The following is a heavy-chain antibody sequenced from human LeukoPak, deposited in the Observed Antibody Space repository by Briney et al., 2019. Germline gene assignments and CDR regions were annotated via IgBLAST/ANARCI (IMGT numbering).Heavy chain of an antibody. Sequence: GGSLRLSCAASGFTFSSYAMTWVRQAPGKGLEWVSSISGSGGNTYYADSVKGRFTISRDNSKNTLYLQMNRLRAEDTAVYYCAKDSPQIDSSGYYYVGFQYCDQGTLVTVSS. J-gene: IGHJ1*01. D-gene: IGHD3-22*01. CDR3: AKDSPQIDSSGYYYVGFQY. V-gene: IGHV3-23*01. CDR2: ISGSGGNT. CDR1: GFTFSSYA.